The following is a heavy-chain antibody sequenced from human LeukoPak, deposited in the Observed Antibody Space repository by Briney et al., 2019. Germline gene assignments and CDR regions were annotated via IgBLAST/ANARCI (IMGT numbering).Heavy chain of an antibody. CDR1: GYTFTSYG. D-gene: IGHD6-6*01. V-gene: IGHV1-18*01. Sequence: ASVKVSCKASGYTFTSYGISWVRQAPGQGLEWMGWISAYNGNTNYAQKLQGRVTMTTDTSTSTVYMELRSLRSDDTAVYYCARDQGIAARPAGYWGQGTLVTVSS. CDR3: ARDQGIAARPAGY. J-gene: IGHJ4*02. CDR2: ISAYNGNT.